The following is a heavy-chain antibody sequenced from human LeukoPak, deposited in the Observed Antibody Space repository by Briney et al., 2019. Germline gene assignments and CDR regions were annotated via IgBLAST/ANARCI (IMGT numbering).Heavy chain of an antibody. CDR2: IYYSGST. V-gene: IGHV4-39*01. CDR3: ARHAGGISATGTRPFDY. Sequence: SETLSLTCTVSGASSSSSTYYWGWIRQPPGKGLEWIGSIYYSGSTYYNPSLKSRVTMSVDTSKNQFSLKLSSVTAADTAVYYCARHAGGISATGTRPFDYWGQGTLVAVSS. J-gene: IGHJ4*02. D-gene: IGHD6-13*01. CDR1: GASSSSSTYY.